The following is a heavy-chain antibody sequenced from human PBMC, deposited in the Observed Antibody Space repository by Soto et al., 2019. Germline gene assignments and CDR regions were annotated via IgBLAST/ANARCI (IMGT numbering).Heavy chain of an antibody. Sequence: SETLFLTCTVSNGSISSSGYYWGWIRQPPGKGLEWIASIYHSGSTYYNPSLKSRVAISVDTSKNQFSLKLTSVTAADTAVYYCSTVANYYYYGMDVWGQGTTVTVSS. CDR3: STVANYYYYGMDV. CDR1: NGSISSSGYY. D-gene: IGHD5-12*01. J-gene: IGHJ6*02. CDR2: IYHSGST. V-gene: IGHV4-39*01.